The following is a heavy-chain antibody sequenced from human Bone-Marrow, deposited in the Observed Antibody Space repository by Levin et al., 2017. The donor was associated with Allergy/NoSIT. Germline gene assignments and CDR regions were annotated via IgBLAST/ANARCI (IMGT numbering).Heavy chain of an antibody. Sequence: SQTLSLPCTVSGGSIRGSDYYWGWIRQPPGKGLEWIGSSYYSGSSYSNPSLKSRVTVSIDSAKNQFSLNLSSVTAADTAVYYCARSAGYCSGTYCHMSWFGPWGQGTLVTVSS. D-gene: IGHD2-2*02. J-gene: IGHJ5*02. V-gene: IGHV4-39*01. CDR2: SYYSGSS. CDR3: ARSAGYCSGTYCHMSWFGP. CDR1: GGSIRGSDYY.